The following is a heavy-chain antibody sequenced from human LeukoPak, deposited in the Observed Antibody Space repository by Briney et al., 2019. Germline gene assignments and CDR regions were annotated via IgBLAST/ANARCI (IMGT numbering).Heavy chain of an antibody. V-gene: IGHV4-39*07. Sequence: PSETLSLTCTVSGGSISSSSYYWGWIRQPPGKGLEWIGSIYYSGSTYYNPSLRSRLTMSVDTSKKQFSLKLSSVSAADTAVYYRAREDYSSSHPLDYWGQGTLVTVSS. CDR3: AREDYSSSHPLDY. D-gene: IGHD6-6*01. CDR2: IYYSGST. J-gene: IGHJ4*02. CDR1: GGSISSSSYY.